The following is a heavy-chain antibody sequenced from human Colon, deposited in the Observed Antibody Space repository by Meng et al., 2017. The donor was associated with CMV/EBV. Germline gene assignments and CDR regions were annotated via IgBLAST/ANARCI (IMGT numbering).Heavy chain of an antibody. J-gene: IGHJ4*02. V-gene: IGHV4-4*07. Sequence: QVQLPESGPGLVNPSETLSLTCTVSGASITSYYWSWIRQPAGKGLDWIGRVYISGNTNYNPSLKSRVTMSIDTSKNQLSLNIRSVTAADTAVYYCARDSNLSGLAYWGQGTLVTASS. CDR1: GASITSYY. CDR3: ARDSNLSGLAY. D-gene: IGHD3-10*01. CDR2: VYISGNT.